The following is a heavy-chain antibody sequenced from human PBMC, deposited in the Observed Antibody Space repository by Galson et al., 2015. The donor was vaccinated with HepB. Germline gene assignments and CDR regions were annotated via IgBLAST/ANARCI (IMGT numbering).Heavy chain of an antibody. CDR2: MSPKNGDT. J-gene: IGHJ3*01. V-gene: IGHV1-8*01. CDR3: AKGDGDYPESFDF. D-gene: IGHD4-17*01. CDR1: GYSFTSYD. Sequence: SVKVSCKASGYSFTSYDIHWVRQVTGQGLEWMGWMSPKNGDTGYAQKFRGRVTMSRDTSMRTAFMEMRSLTTEDTAVYYCAKGDGDYPESFDFWGQGTMVIVSS.